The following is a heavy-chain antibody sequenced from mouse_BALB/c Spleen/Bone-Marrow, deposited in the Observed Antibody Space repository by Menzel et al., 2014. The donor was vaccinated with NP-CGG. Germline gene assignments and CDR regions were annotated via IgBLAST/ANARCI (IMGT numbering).Heavy chain of an antibody. D-gene: IGHD2-14*01. Sequence: VKLVESGAKLVRPGVSVKISCRKSGYTFTDHAMHWVKRSHAKSLEWIGLISGYYGDAIYNQKFKGKATMTVDKSSSTAYMELARLTSEDSAIYYCARSGKVRNAMDYWGQGTSVTVSS. J-gene: IGHJ4*01. CDR3: ARSGKVRNAMDY. V-gene: IGHV1S137*01. CDR1: GYTFTDHA. CDR2: ISGYYGDA.